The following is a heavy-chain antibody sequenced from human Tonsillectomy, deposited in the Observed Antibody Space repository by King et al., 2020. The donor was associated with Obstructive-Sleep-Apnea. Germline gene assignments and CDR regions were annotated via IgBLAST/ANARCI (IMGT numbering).Heavy chain of an antibody. D-gene: IGHD3-22*01. CDR3: AKDYGADYYDNSRGAFDI. CDR2: INNSGKYK. Sequence: MNWVRQAPGEGLEWVASINNSGKYKHNPDSLKGRFTISRENAKNSLYLQMNSLSAEDTADYYWAKDYGADYYDNSRGAFDIWGQGTILTVSS. J-gene: IGHJ3*02. V-gene: IGHV3-21*01.